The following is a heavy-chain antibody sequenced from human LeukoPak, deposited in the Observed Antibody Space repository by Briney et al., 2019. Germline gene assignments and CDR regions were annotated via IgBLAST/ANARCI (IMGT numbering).Heavy chain of an antibody. D-gene: IGHD3-3*01. V-gene: IGHV1-46*01. CDR1: GYTFTSYY. CDR2: INPSGGST. J-gene: IGHJ4*02. CDR3: ATAPYYDFWSGYRPFDY. Sequence: GASVKVSCKASGYTFTSYYMHWVRQAPGQGLEWMGIINPSGGSTSYAQKFQGRVTMTRDTSTSTVYMELSSLRSEDTAVYYCATAPYYDFWSGYRPFDYWGQGTLVTVSS.